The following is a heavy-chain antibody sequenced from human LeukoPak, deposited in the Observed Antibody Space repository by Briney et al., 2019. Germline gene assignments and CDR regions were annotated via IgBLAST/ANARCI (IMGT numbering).Heavy chain of an antibody. CDR2: ISGSGGST. D-gene: IGHD2-15*01. V-gene: IGHV3-23*01. Sequence: GGSLRLSCAASGFTFSSYAMSWVRQAPGKGLEWVSAISGSGGSTYYADSVRGRFTISRDNSKNTLYLQMNSLRAEDTAVYYCATGEIVVVAATRKDYWGQGTLVTASS. CDR1: GFTFSSYA. J-gene: IGHJ4*02. CDR3: ATGEIVVVAATRKDY.